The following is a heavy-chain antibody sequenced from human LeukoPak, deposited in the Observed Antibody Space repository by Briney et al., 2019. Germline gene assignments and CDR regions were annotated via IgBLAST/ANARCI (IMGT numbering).Heavy chain of an antibody. CDR1: GGSISSGGYS. CDR2: IYHSGST. V-gene: IGHV4-30-2*01. Sequence: SETLSPTCAVSGGSISSGGYSWSWIRQPPGKGLEWIGYIYHSGSTYYNPSLKSRVTISVDRSKNQFSLKLSSVTAADTAVYYCARGGVVVVAATQDWFDPWGQGTLVTVSS. CDR3: ARGGVVVVAATQDWFDP. J-gene: IGHJ5*02. D-gene: IGHD2-15*01.